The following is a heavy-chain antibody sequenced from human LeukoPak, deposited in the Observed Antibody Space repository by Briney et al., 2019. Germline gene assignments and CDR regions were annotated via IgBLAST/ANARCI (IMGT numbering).Heavy chain of an antibody. CDR3: ARDGPDRAAWFDP. CDR2: ISDYNGNT. J-gene: IGHJ5*02. Sequence: ASVKVSCKASGYTFSSYGISWVRQAPGQGLEWMGWISDYNGNTNYAQKVQGRVTMTTDPFTSTAYMELRSLSSDDTAVYYCARDGPDRAAWFDPWGQGTLVTVSS. D-gene: IGHD3-22*01. CDR1: GYTFSSYG. V-gene: IGHV1-18*01.